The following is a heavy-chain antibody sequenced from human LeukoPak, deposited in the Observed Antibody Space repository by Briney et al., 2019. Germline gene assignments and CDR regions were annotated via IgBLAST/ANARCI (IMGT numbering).Heavy chain of an antibody. CDR1: GFTFDDCG. CDR3: ARDYRTTVTTLFDY. CDR2: ISSSSTYI. D-gene: IGHD4-17*01. J-gene: IGHJ4*02. V-gene: IGHV3-21*01. Sequence: GGSLRLSCAASGFTFDDCGMSWVRQAPGKGLEWVSSISSSSTYIYYADSVKGRFTISRDNAKNSLYLQMNSLRAEDTAVYYCARDYRTTVTTLFDYWGQGTLVTVSS.